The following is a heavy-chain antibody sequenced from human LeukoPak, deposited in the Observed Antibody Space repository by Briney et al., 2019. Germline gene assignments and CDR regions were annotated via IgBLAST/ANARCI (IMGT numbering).Heavy chain of an antibody. J-gene: IGHJ3*02. CDR3: ASGYSSSWYHAFDI. Sequence: ASVKVSCKASGGTFSSYAISWVRQAPGQGLEWMGGIIPIFGTANYAQKFQGRVTITADESTSTAYMELSSLISEDTAVYYCASGYSSSWYHAFDIWGQGTMVTVSS. CDR2: IIPIFGTA. V-gene: IGHV1-69*13. CDR1: GGTFSSYA. D-gene: IGHD6-13*01.